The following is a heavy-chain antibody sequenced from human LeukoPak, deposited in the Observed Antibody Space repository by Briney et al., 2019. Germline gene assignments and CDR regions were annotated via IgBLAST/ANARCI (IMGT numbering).Heavy chain of an antibody. CDR2: ISSSSSSYI. D-gene: IGHD5-12*01. Sequence: PGGSLRLSCAASGFTFSSYAMSWVRQAPGKGLEWVSSISSSSSSYIYYADSVKGRFTISRDNAKNSLYLQMNSLRAEDTAVYYCARDSDSGYDSPHNWFDPWGQGTLVTVSS. CDR3: ARDSDSGYDSPHNWFDP. CDR1: GFTFSSYA. J-gene: IGHJ5*02. V-gene: IGHV3-21*01.